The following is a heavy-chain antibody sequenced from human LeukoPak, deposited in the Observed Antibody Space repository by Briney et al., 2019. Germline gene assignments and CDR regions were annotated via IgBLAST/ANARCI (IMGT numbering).Heavy chain of an antibody. V-gene: IGHV3-30*04. CDR2: ISYDGSNK. CDR1: GFTFSTYA. J-gene: IGHJ4*02. CDR3: ARETDSTLFDY. D-gene: IGHD2-2*01. Sequence: GGSLRLSCAASGFTFSTYAMHWVRQAPGKGLEWVAVISYDGSNKYYADSVKGRFTISRDNAKNSLYLQVNSLRVDDTALYYCARETDSTLFDYWGQGTLVTVSS.